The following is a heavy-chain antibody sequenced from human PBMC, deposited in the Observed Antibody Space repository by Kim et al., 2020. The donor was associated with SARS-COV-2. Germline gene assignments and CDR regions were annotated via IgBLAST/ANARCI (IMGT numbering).Heavy chain of an antibody. J-gene: IGHJ6*02. Sequence: SPSFQGQVTISADKSISTAYLQWSSLKASDTAMYYCARLSGEGVGGMDVWGQGTTVTVSS. CDR3: ARLSGEGVGGMDV. V-gene: IGHV5-51*01. D-gene: IGHD3-10*01.